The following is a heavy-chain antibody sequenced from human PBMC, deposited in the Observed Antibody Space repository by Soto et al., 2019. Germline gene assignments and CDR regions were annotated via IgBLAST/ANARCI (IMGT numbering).Heavy chain of an antibody. Sequence: QVQLVQSGAEVKKPGSSVKVSCKASGGTFSSYTISWVRQAPGQGLEWMGRIIPILGIANYAQKFQGRVTIAAYKXXSTAYMELSSLRSEDTAVYYCAREGDYGDYDAFDIWGQGTMVTVSS. D-gene: IGHD4-17*01. J-gene: IGHJ3*02. CDR3: AREGDYGDYDAFDI. CDR2: IIPILGIA. V-gene: IGHV1-69*08. CDR1: GGTFSSYT.